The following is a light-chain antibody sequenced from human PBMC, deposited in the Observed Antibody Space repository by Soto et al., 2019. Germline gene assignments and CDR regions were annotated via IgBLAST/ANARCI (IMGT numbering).Light chain of an antibody. Sequence: EIGVTQSPGTLSWAPGDRATLSCRASHSINTSFLAWFQQKPGQAPRLLIYAASTRATGIPDRFSGSASETDFTLTINRLEPEDSAVYYCQQYASAPFSLGPGTKVDI. V-gene: IGKV3-20*01. J-gene: IGKJ3*01. CDR1: HSINTSF. CDR2: AAS. CDR3: QQYASAPFS.